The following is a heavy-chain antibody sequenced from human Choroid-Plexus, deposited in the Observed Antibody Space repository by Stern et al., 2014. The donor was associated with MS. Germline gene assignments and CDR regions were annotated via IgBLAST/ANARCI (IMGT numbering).Heavy chain of an antibody. CDR1: GFTFGSCA. CDR3: AKDRQYLTYFFDH. V-gene: IGHV3-30*18. Sequence: VQLVESGGGVVQPGRPLRLSCVASGFTFGSCAMPWVRQAPGQGLEWVAGVSDDGSNKYYADSVKGRFTISRDNSQNTLYMQMSSLRPEDTAVYYCAKDRQYLTYFFDHWGQGSLVTVSS. D-gene: IGHD2/OR15-2a*01. CDR2: VSDDGSNK. J-gene: IGHJ5*02.